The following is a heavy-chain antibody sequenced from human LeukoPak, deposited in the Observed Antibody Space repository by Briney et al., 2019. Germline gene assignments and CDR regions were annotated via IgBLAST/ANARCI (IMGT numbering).Heavy chain of an antibody. Sequence: PGGSLRLSCAASGFTFSNYAMTWVRQAPGKGLEWVSVITSSGGSTSYADSVEGRFTTSRDNSKNTLYLQMNSLRAEDTAIYYCAKRGDSRSFDYWGQGTLVTVSS. CDR1: GFTFSNYA. CDR2: ITSSGGST. V-gene: IGHV3-23*01. J-gene: IGHJ4*02. D-gene: IGHD3-22*01. CDR3: AKRGDSRSFDY.